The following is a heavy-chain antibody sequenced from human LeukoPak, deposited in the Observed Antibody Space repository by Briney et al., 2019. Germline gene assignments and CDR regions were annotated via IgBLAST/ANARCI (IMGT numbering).Heavy chain of an antibody. Sequence: GGSLRLSCAVSGLTFSTYWMSWVRQAPGQGLEWVANVKHDGSEKYYVDSVKGRFTISRDNAKNSLFLQMNSLRDEDTAVYYCASDSPGYDSGSYFDYWGQGTLVTVS. V-gene: IGHV3-7*03. CDR2: VKHDGSEK. CDR1: GLTFSTYW. CDR3: ASDSPGYDSGSYFDY. J-gene: IGHJ4*02. D-gene: IGHD2-15*01.